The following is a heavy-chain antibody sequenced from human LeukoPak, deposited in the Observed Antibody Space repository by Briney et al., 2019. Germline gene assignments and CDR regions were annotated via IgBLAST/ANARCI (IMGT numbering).Heavy chain of an antibody. D-gene: IGHD1-26*01. J-gene: IGHJ4*02. CDR3: ARGRSGRFIDY. CDR1: GFTFSSYA. CDR2: ISYDGSNK. Sequence: GGSLRLSCAASGFTFSSYAMHWVRQAPGKGLEWVAVISYDGSNKYYADSVKGRFTISRDNSKNTLYLQMNSLRAEDTAVYYCARGRSGRFIDYWGQGTLVTVSS. V-gene: IGHV3-30*04.